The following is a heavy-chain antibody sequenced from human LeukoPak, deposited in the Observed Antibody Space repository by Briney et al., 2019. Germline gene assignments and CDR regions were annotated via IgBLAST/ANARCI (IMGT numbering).Heavy chain of an antibody. CDR3: AKDAAYYYDSSGYYFDY. CDR2: ISGSGST. J-gene: IGHJ4*02. V-gene: IGHV4-4*07. CDR1: GDSISYFY. Sequence: SETLSLTCSVSGDSISYFYWSWIRQAAGKGLEWIGRISGSGSTDYNASLRSRVTMSVDTSKNQLSLKVISVTAADTAVYYCAKDAAYYYDSSGYYFDYWGQGTLVTVSS. D-gene: IGHD3-22*01.